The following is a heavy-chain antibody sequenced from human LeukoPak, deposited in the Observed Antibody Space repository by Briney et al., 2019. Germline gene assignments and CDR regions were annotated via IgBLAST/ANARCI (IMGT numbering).Heavy chain of an antibody. CDR2: INTKGET. V-gene: IGHV4-4*09. D-gene: IGHD2-21*01. J-gene: IGHJ4*02. Sequence: SETLSLTCTVSGVSMSAYQWSWVRQSPEKGLEWIGCINTKGETSYNPSLKSRVTSSVDTSKSQFSLRLTSVTAADTAVYYCATSNDAKIAPFDHWGQGAPVTVSS. CDR1: GVSMSAYQ. CDR3: ATSNDAKIAPFDH.